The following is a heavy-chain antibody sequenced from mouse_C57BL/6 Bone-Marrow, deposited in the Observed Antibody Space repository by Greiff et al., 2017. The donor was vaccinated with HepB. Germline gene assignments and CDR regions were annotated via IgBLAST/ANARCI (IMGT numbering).Heavy chain of an antibody. Sequence: QVQLKESGAELARPGASVKLSCKASGYTFTSYGISWVKQRTGQGLEWIGEIYPRSGNTYYNEKFKGKATLTADKSSGTAYMELRSLTSEDSAVYFCARAHYGSTFAYWGQGTLVTVSA. V-gene: IGHV1-81*01. CDR2: IYPRSGNT. CDR3: ARAHYGSTFAY. CDR1: GYTFTSYG. J-gene: IGHJ3*01. D-gene: IGHD1-1*01.